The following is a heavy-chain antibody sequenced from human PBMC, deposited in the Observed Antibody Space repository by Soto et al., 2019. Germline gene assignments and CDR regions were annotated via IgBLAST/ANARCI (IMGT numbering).Heavy chain of an antibody. D-gene: IGHD5-18*01. J-gene: IGHJ4*02. V-gene: IGHV1-46*01. CDR1: GYTFTSYY. CDR3: ARVGAMATLDS. Sequence: QVQLVQSGAEVKKPGASVKVSCKASGYTFTSYYMHWVRQAPGQGLEWMGIINHSGGSTSYAQKCQGRVTMTRDTSTRTVYMELSSLRSEDTAVYYCARVGAMATLDSWGQGTLVTVSS. CDR2: INHSGGST.